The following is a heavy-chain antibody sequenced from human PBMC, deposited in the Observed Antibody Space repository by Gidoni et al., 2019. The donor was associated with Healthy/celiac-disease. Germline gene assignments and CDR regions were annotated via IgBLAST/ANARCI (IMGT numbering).Heavy chain of an antibody. D-gene: IGHD5-18*01. J-gene: IGHJ4*02. V-gene: IGHV4-34*01. Sequence: QVQLQQWGAGLLKPSETLSLTCAVYGGSFSGYYWSWIRQPPGKGLEWIGEINHSGSTNYNPSLKSRVTISVDTSKNQFSRKLSSVTAADTAVYYCARGRTRRGYSYGFGYWGQGTLVTVSS. CDR2: INHSGST. CDR1: GGSFSGYY. CDR3: ARGRTRRGYSYGFGY.